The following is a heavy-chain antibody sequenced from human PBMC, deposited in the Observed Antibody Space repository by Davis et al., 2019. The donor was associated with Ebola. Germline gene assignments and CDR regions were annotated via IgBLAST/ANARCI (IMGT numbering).Heavy chain of an antibody. CDR2: VHGGNGNT. CDR3: ARASFGYNSGWYADY. Sequence: AASVKVSCKASGYTFTSYGISWVRQAPGQGLEWMGWVHGGNGNTKYSKRFQGRVTITTDTSASTVYLDLTSLRSDDTAVFYCARASFGYNSGWYADYWGPGSLVTVSS. J-gene: IGHJ4*02. V-gene: IGHV1-18*04. D-gene: IGHD6-19*01. CDR1: GYTFTSYG.